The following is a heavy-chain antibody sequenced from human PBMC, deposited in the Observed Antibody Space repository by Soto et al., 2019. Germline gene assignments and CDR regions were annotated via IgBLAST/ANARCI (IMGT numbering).Heavy chain of an antibody. J-gene: IGHJ4*02. D-gene: IGHD2-2*01. CDR2: IYYSGST. CDR3: ARGLGDIVLVPAASFDY. Sequence: QVQLQESGPGLVKPSQTLSLTCTVSGGSISSGDYYWSWIRQPPGKGLEWIGYIYYSGSTYYNPSLKSRVTNSVDPSKNQFSLKLSSVTAADTAVYYRARGLGDIVLVPAASFDYWGQGTLVTLSS. V-gene: IGHV4-30-4*01. CDR1: GGSISSGDYY.